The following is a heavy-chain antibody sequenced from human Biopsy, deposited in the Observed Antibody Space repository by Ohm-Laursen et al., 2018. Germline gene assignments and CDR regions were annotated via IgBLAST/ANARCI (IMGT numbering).Heavy chain of an antibody. J-gene: IGHJ6*02. Sequence: TQTLTLTCSFSGFSLSARGMCVSWIRQAPGKALEWLARVDWDDYKDYSASLQTKLSISKDTSNDQVVLTVNNVDPADTATYYRARTPILIVSAGLVYRHRRHLQGMDVWGQGIAVTVS. V-gene: IGHV2-70*11. CDR1: GFSLSARGMC. CDR3: ARTPILIVSAGLVYRHRRHLQGMDV. CDR2: VDWDDYK. D-gene: IGHD6-13*01.